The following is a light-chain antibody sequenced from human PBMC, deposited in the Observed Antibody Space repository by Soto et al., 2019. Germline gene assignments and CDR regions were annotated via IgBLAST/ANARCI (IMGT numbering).Light chain of an antibody. CDR2: EVS. J-gene: IGLJ1*01. CDR1: SSDVGVYNY. CDR3: SSYTSSSTLLYV. V-gene: IGLV2-14*01. Sequence: QSALTQPASGSGSPGQSITISCTGTSSDVGVYNYVSWYQHHPGKAPKLMIYEVSNRPSGVSNRFSGSKSGNTASLTISGLQAEDEADYYCSSYTSSSTLLYVFGTGTKLTVL.